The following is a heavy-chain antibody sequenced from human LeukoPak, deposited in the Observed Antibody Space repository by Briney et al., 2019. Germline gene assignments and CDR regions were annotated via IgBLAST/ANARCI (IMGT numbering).Heavy chain of an antibody. J-gene: IGHJ4*02. V-gene: IGHV4-61*02. CDR2: IYTSGST. Sequence: PSQTLSLTCTVSGGSISSGSYYWSWIRQPAGKGLEWIGRIYTSGSTNYNPSLKSRVTISVDTSKNQFSLKLSSVTAADTAVYYCARDRYVGATNSYFDYWGQGTLVTVSS. CDR1: GGSISSGSYY. D-gene: IGHD1-26*01. CDR3: ARDRYVGATNSYFDY.